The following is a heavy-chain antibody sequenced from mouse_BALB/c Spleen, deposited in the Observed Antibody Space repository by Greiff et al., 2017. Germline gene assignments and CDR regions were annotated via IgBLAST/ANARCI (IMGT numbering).Heavy chain of an antibody. CDR2: ISSGGGST. V-gene: IGHV5-12-1*01. CDR3: ARHDSSGYGAY. D-gene: IGHD3-2*01. J-gene: IGHJ3*01. CDR1: GFAFSRYD. Sequence: EVHLVESGGGLVKPGGSLKLSCAASGFAFSRYDMSWVRQTPEKRLEWVAYISSGGGSTYYPDTVKGRFTISRDNAKNTLYLQMSSLKSEDTAMYYCARHDSSGYGAYWGQGTLVTVSA.